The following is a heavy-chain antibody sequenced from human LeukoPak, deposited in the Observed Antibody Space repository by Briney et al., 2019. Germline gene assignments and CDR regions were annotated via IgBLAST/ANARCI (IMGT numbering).Heavy chain of an antibody. V-gene: IGHV3-73*01. Sequence: GGSLRLSCAASGFTFSGSAMQWVRQASGKGLEWVGRIRSKANSYATAYAASVKGRFTISRDDSKNTAYLQMNSLKTEDTAVYYCTSRHRLEHYYMDVWGKGTTVTVSS. CDR3: TSRHRLEHYYMDV. D-gene: IGHD1-1*01. CDR2: IRSKANSYAT. J-gene: IGHJ6*03. CDR1: GFTFSGSA.